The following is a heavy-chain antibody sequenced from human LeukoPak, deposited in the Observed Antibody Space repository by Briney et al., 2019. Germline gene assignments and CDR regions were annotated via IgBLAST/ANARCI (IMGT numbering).Heavy chain of an antibody. CDR2: ISAYNGNT. V-gene: IGHV1-18*01. D-gene: IGHD6-19*01. Sequence: ASVKVSCKASGYTFTGYGISWVRQAPGQGLEWMGWISAYNGNTNYAQKLQGRVTMTTDTSTSTAYMELRSLRSDDTAVYYCASAGYSSGWYDFDYWGQGTLVTVSS. CDR3: ASAGYSSGWYDFDY. J-gene: IGHJ4*02. CDR1: GYTFTGYG.